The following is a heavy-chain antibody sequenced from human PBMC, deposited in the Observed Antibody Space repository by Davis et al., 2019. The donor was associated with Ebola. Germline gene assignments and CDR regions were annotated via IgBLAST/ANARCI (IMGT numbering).Heavy chain of an antibody. CDR3: ARDRYSTVTTFYGMDV. CDR2: IYYSGIT. D-gene: IGHD4-17*01. V-gene: IGHV4-39*07. J-gene: IGHJ6*01. CDR1: GGSISSTSYY. Sequence: SETLSLTCTVSGGSISSTSYYWGWIRQPPGKGLEWIGSIYYSGITYCKPSLKSRVTISVDTSKNQFSLKLSSVTAADTAIYYCARDRYSTVTTFYGMDVWGQGTTVTVSS.